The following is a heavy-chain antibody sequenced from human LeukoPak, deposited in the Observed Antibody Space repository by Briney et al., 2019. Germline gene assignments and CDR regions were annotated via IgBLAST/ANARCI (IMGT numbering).Heavy chain of an antibody. J-gene: IGHJ6*02. V-gene: IGHV1-69*01. CDR2: IIPIFGTA. CDR1: GGTFSSYA. Sequence: SVKVSCTASGGTFSSYAISWVRQAPGQGLEWMGGIIPIFGTANYAQKFQGRVTITADESTSTAYMELSSLRSEDTAVYYCARRAPYWDFWSGYNPYYYYGMDVWGQGTTVTVSS. D-gene: IGHD3-3*01. CDR3: ARRAPYWDFWSGYNPYYYYGMDV.